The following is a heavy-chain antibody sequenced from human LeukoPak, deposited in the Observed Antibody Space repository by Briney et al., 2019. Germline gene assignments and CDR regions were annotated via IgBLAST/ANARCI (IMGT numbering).Heavy chain of an antibody. CDR1: GFTFSSYS. CDR2: ISSSSSTI. V-gene: IGHV3-48*04. J-gene: IGHJ4*02. CDR3: AREYTTSSTRVFDY. D-gene: IGHD6-6*01. Sequence: GGSLRLSCAASGFTFSSYSMNWVRQAPGKGLEWVSYISSSSSTIYYADSVKGRFTISRDNAKNTVYLQMSSLRAEDTAVYYCAREYTTSSTRVFDYWGQGTLVTVSS.